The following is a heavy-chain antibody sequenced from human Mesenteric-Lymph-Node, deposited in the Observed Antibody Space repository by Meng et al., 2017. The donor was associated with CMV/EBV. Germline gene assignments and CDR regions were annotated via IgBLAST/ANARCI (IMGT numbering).Heavy chain of an antibody. J-gene: IGHJ4*02. V-gene: IGHV3-74*01. CDR1: GFTFSSHW. CDR2: LNPDGSST. Sequence: SGFTFSSHWMHWVRQAPGKGLVWVSRLNPDGSSTSYADSVKGRFTISRDNAKNALYLQMNSLRAEDTAVYYCARGRGPQGLAANDYWGQGTLVTVSS. D-gene: IGHD6-25*01. CDR3: ARGRGPQGLAANDY.